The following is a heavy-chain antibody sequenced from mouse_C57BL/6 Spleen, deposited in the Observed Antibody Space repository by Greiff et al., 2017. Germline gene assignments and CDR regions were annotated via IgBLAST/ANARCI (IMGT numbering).Heavy chain of an antibody. V-gene: IGHV5-17*01. CDR1: GFTFSDYG. CDR2: ISSGSSTI. D-gene: IGHD1-1*01. Sequence: DVHLVESGGGLVKPGGSLKLSCAASGFTFSDYGMHWVRQAPEKGLEWVAYISSGSSTIYYADTVKGRFTISSDNAKNTLFLQMTSLRSEDTAMYYCAKSTTEAMDYWGQGTSVTVSS. CDR3: AKSTTEAMDY. J-gene: IGHJ4*01.